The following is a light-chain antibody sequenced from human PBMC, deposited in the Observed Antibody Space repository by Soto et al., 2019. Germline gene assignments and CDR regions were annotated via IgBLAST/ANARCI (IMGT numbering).Light chain of an antibody. V-gene: IGKV1-33*01. CDR2: DAS. Sequence: IRMSQSPSWISLSXDDRFAIFCQASQDIKNYLNWYQQKSGKAPKLLIYDASDLETGVPSRFSGSGSGTDFTFTINSLQPDDFATYYCQQYNSYSFGQGTKVDIK. CDR3: QQYNSYS. CDR1: QDIKNY. J-gene: IGKJ1*01.